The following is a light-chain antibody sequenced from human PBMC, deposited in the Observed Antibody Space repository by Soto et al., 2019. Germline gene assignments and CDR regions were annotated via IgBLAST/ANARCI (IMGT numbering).Light chain of an antibody. J-gene: IGLJ1*01. CDR3: LSKTSSISYV. CDR2: EVS. CDR1: SSDVGGYNY. V-gene: IGLV2-14*01. Sequence: QSALTQPRSVSGSPGQSVTISCTGTSSDVGGYNYVSWYQQHPGKVPKLLIHEVSNRPSGVSNRFSGSKSGNTASLTISGLQAEDEADYYCLSKTSSISYVFGTGTKLTVL.